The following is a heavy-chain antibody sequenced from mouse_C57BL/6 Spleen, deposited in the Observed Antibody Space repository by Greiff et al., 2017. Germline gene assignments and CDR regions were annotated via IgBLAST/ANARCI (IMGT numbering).Heavy chain of an antibody. CDR3: ARSGVYDYDYYAMDY. CDR2: INPNYGTT. CDR1: GYSFTDYN. V-gene: IGHV1-39*01. D-gene: IGHD2-4*01. J-gene: IGHJ4*01. Sequence: EVKLVESGPELVKPGASVKISCKASGYSFTDYNMNWVKQSNGKSLEWIGVINPNYGTTSYNQKFKGKATLTVDQSSSTAYMQLNSLTSEDSAVYYCARSGVYDYDYYAMDYWGQGTSVTVSS.